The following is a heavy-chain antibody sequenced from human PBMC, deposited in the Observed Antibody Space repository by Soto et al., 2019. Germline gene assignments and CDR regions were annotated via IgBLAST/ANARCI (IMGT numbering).Heavy chain of an antibody. Sequence: SLRLSCVVSGFRFDDYGMHWIRQAPGKGLEWVSRIYWNGGNGGYADSVKGRFTISRDNARNSVHLQMNSLRTEDTALYYCARDRGRGVRVAMNAFDMWGQGTMVTVSS. CDR2: IYWNGGNG. CDR3: ARDRGRGVRVAMNAFDM. CDR1: GFRFDDYG. D-gene: IGHD3-10*01. V-gene: IGHV3-9*01. J-gene: IGHJ3*02.